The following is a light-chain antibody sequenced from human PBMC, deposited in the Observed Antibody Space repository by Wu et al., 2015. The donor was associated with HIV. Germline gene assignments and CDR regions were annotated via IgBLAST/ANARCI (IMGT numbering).Light chain of an antibody. CDR2: AAS. J-gene: IGKJ1*01. Sequence: DIQMTQSPSSLSASVGDRVTITCRASQGIGNFLAWYQQKPGKPPKVLIYAASTLQSGVPSRFSGSGSGTDFTLTISSLRPEDFATYYCQQTYSTPPWTFGQGTKVEIK. CDR1: QGIGNF. V-gene: IGKV1-27*01. CDR3: QQTYSTPPWT.